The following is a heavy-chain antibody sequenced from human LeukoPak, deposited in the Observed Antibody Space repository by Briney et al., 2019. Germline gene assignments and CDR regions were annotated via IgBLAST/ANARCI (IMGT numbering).Heavy chain of an antibody. J-gene: IGHJ6*02. D-gene: IGHD5-18*01. V-gene: IGHV1-8*01. CDR3: ARTTAMGTHYYYYYGMDV. CDR1: GYTFTSYD. CDR2: MNPNSGNT. Sequence: GASVRVSCKASGYTFTSYDINWVRQAPGQGLEWVGWMNPNSGNTGYAQKFQGRVTMTRNTSISTAYMELSSLRSEDTAVYYCARTTAMGTHYYYYYGMDVWGQGTTVTVSS.